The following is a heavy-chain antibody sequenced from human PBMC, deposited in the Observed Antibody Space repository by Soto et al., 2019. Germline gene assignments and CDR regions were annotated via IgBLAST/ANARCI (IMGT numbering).Heavy chain of an antibody. D-gene: IGHD3-3*01. CDR3: ARSNDFWSGHDFYYYGMDV. Sequence: ASVKVSCKASGYTFTGYYMHWVRQAPGQGLEWMGWINPNSGGTNYAQKFQGRVTMTRDTSISTAYMELSRLRSDDTAVYYCARSNDFWSGHDFYYYGMDVWGQGTTVTVSS. V-gene: IGHV1-2*02. CDR1: GYTFTGYY. J-gene: IGHJ6*02. CDR2: INPNSGGT.